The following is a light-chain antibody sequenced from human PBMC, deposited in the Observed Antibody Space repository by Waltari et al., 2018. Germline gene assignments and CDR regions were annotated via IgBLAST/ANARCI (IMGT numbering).Light chain of an antibody. J-gene: IGLJ2*01. V-gene: IGLV2-18*02. CDR2: EVS. Sequence: QSALTQPPSVSGSPGQSVTISCPGTSRDVGSYNRVSWYQQPPGTAPKLMIYEVSNRPSGVPDRFSGSKSGNTASLNISGLQAEDEADYYCSSYTSSSTSVVFGGGTKLTVL. CDR3: SSYTSSSTSVV. CDR1: SRDVGSYNR.